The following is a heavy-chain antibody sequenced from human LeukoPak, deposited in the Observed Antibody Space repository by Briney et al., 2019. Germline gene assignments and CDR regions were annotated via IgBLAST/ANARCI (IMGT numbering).Heavy chain of an antibody. V-gene: IGHV3-23*01. D-gene: IGHD6-13*01. CDR1: GFTVSSNY. CDR3: AKQQQVAYSYFDY. J-gene: IGHJ4*02. Sequence: PGGSLRLSCAASGFTVSSNYMSWVRQAPGKGLEWVSAISGSGGYTYYSDSVRGRFTISRDISKNTLYLQMSSLRAEDTAVYYCAKQQQVAYSYFDYWGQGTLVTVSS. CDR2: ISGSGGYT.